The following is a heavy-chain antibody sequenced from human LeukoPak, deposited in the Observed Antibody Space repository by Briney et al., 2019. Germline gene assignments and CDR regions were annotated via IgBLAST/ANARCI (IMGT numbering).Heavy chain of an antibody. CDR1: GYTFTSYG. J-gene: IGHJ6*03. Sequence: ASVKVSCKASGYTFTSYGISRVRQAPGQGLEWMGWISAYNGNTNYAQKLQGRVTMTTDTSTSTAYMELRSLRSDDTAVYYCARALNRYYYYYMDVWGKGTTVTVSS. CDR2: ISAYNGNT. CDR3: ARALNRYYYYYMDV. V-gene: IGHV1-18*01. D-gene: IGHD3-16*01.